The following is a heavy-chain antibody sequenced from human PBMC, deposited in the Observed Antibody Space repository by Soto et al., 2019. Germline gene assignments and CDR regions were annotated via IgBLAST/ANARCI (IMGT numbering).Heavy chain of an antibody. V-gene: IGHV1-2*04. Sequence: GASVKVSCKASGYTFTGYYMHWVRQAPGQGLEWMGWINPNSGGTNYAQKFQGWVTMTRDTSISTAYMELNSLRYEDTAVYYCARDKGYCSDTSCPDFDYWGQGTLVTVSS. CDR2: INPNSGGT. J-gene: IGHJ4*02. CDR3: ARDKGYCSDTSCPDFDY. D-gene: IGHD2-15*01. CDR1: GYTFTGYY.